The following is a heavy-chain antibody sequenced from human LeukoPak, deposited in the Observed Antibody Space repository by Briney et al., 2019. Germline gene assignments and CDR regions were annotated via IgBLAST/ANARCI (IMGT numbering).Heavy chain of an antibody. CDR2: ISCSGGST. CDR1: GFTFSSYA. V-gene: IGHV3-23*01. J-gene: IGHJ4*02. Sequence: GGSLRLSCAASGFTFSSYAMSWVRQAPGKGLEWVSAISCSGGSTYYADSVKGRFTISRDHSKNTLYLQMNRLRAEDTAVYSCARPSMVPKYWGQGTLVTVSS. CDR3: ARPSMVPKY. D-gene: IGHD3-10*01.